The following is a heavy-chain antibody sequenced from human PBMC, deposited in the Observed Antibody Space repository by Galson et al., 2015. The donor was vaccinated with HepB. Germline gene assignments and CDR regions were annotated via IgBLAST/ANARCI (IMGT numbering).Heavy chain of an antibody. D-gene: IGHD3-3*01. Sequence: SVKVSCKVSGYKFGDLSIHWVRQAPGKGLEWMGGFDLEVGDTFYAEKFQGRITMTRDTSTSTMYMELSSLRSEDTAVYYCARAGRTDYDFWTGSNGFDPWGQGTLVTVSS. CDR1: GYKFGDLS. CDR2: FDLEVGDT. V-gene: IGHV1-24*01. CDR3: ARAGRTDYDFWTGSNGFDP. J-gene: IGHJ5*02.